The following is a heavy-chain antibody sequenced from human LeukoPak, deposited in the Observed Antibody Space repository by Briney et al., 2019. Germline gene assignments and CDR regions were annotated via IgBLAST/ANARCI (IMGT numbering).Heavy chain of an antibody. V-gene: IGHV3-66*01. CDR1: GVTVSSNH. CDR3: VSDAS. J-gene: IGHJ1*01. Sequence: GGSLRFSCAVSGVTVSSNHMSWVRQAPGKGLEWVSAIYSGGGTYYADSVKGRFTLSRDISKNTLYLQMNSLRAEDTAVYYCVSDASWGQGDLVTVSS. CDR2: IYSGGGT.